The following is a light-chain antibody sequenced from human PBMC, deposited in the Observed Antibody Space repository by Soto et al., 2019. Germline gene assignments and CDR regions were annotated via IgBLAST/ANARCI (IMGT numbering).Light chain of an antibody. V-gene: IGKV3-11*01. CDR3: QQRSNWPHSIT. CDR1: QSVSNN. CDR2: GAS. J-gene: IGKJ5*01. Sequence: VLTQSPGTLSLSPGERAALSCGASQSVSNNFLAWYQQKPGQAPRLLISGASNRATGIPARLSGSGSGKDFTLTIGSLEPEHFAVYYCQQRSNWPHSITFGQGTRLEIK.